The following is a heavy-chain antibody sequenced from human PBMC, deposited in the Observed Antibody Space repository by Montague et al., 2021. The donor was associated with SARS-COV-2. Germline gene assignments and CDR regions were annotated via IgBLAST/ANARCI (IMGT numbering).Heavy chain of an antibody. D-gene: IGHD4-17*01. V-gene: IGHV4-61*09. Sequence: TLSLTCTVSGGSISSASYYWSWIRQPAGKGLEWIGHIYSTVITSYSPSLKSRVTISVDLSKNQFSLKMTSVTAADTAVYYCARDPHDYGWFDPWGQGILVTVSS. CDR2: IYSTVIT. J-gene: IGHJ5*02. CDR1: GGSISSASYY. CDR3: ARDPHDYGWFDP.